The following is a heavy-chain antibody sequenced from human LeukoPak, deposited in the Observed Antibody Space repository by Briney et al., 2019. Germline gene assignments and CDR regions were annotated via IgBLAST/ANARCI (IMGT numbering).Heavy chain of an antibody. CDR1: GGSISSRRYY. CDR3: ARTICDFRKYYYYYYMDV. D-gene: IGHD3-3*01. Sequence: SETLSLTCTVSGGSISSRRYYWSWIPQPPGKGLEWIGYIYYSGSTNYNPSLQSRVTISVDTSKNQFSLKLSSVTAADTAVYYCARTICDFRKYYYYYYMDVWGKGTTVTVSS. CDR2: IYYSGST. J-gene: IGHJ6*03. V-gene: IGHV4-61*01.